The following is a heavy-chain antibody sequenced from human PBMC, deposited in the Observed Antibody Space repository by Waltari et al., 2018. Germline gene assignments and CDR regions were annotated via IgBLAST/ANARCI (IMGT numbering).Heavy chain of an antibody. V-gene: IGHV3-30*18. CDR3: AKDSDTAMAYFDY. CDR1: GFTFSSYG. CDR2: ISYDGSNK. D-gene: IGHD5-18*01. J-gene: IGHJ4*02. Sequence: QVQLVESGGGVVQPGRSLRLSCAASGFTFSSYGMHWVRKAPGKGLEWVAVISYDGSNKYYADSVKGRFTISRDNSKNTLYLQMNSLRAEDTAVYYCAKDSDTAMAYFDYWGQGTLVTVSS.